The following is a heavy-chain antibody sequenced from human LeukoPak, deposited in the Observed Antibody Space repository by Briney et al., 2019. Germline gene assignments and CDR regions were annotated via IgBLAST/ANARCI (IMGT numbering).Heavy chain of an antibody. J-gene: IGHJ3*02. V-gene: IGHV4-59*01. CDR3: ARQVTYYYDSSGWGSGDAFDI. D-gene: IGHD3-22*01. Sequence: KPSETLSLTCTVSGGSISSYYWSWIRQPPGKGLEWIGYIYYSGSTNYNPSLKSRVTISVDTSKNQFSLKLSSVTAADTAVYYCARQVTYYYDSSGWGSGDAFDIWGQGTMVTVSS. CDR1: GGSISSYY. CDR2: IYYSGST.